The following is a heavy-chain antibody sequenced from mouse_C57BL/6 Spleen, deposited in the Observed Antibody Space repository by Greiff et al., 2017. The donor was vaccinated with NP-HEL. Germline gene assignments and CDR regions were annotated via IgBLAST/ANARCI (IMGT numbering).Heavy chain of an antibody. V-gene: IGHV1-22*01. CDR1: GYTFTDYN. D-gene: IGHD2-4*01. J-gene: IGHJ3*01. CDR3: AYDYDAWLDY. Sequence: VQLQQSGPELVKPGASVKMSCKASGYTFTDYNMHWVKQSHGKSLEWIGYINPNNGGTSYNQKFKGKATLTVNKSSSTAYMELRSLTSEASAVYYCAYDYDAWLDYWGQGTLVTVSA. CDR2: INPNNGGT.